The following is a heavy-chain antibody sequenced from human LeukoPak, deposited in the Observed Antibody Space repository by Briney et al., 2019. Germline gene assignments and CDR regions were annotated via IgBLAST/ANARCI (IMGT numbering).Heavy chain of an antibody. V-gene: IGHV3-23*01. CDR3: AKAADYDTYYYGMDV. D-gene: IGHD3-22*01. CDR1: GFTFSSYA. Sequence: PGGSLRLSCAASGFTFSSYAMSWVRQAPGKGLEWVSAISGSAASTYYADSVEGRFTISRDNSKNTLYLQMNSLRAEDTAVYYCAKAADYDTYYYGMDVWGQGTTVTVSS. CDR2: ISGSAAST. J-gene: IGHJ6*02.